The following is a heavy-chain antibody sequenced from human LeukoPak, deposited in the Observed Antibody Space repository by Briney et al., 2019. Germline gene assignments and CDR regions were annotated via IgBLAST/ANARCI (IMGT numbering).Heavy chain of an antibody. CDR1: GFTFRNFW. D-gene: IGHD5-24*01. J-gene: IGHJ4*02. V-gene: IGHV3-23*01. CDR3: AKDGMATISYYFDY. CDR2: ISGSGGST. Sequence: GGSLRLSCAASGFTFRNFWMSWVRQAPGKGLEWVSAISGSGGSTYYADSVKGRFTISRDNSKNTLYLQMNSLGAEDTAVYYCAKDGMATISYYFDYWGQGTLVTVSS.